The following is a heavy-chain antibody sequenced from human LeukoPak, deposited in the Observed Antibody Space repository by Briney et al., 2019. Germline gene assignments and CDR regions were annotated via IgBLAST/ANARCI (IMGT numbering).Heavy chain of an antibody. D-gene: IGHD4-11*01. V-gene: IGHV4-38-2*02. CDR2: IYHSGST. J-gene: IGHJ4*02. Sequence: SETLSLTCTISGYSISSGYYWGWIRQPPGKGLEWIGSIYHSGSTYYNPSLKSRVTISLDTSETHFSLRLNSVTAADTAVYFCAAQTRIYIHYDSFDNWGQGTLVIVSS. CDR1: GYSISSGYY. CDR3: AAQTRIYIHYDSFDN.